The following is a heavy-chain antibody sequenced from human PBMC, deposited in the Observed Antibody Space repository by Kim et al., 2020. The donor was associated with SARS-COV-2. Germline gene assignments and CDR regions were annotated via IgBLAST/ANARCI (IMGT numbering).Heavy chain of an antibody. CDR3: ARESDYDFWSGYFPANDY. V-gene: IGHV1-3*01. J-gene: IGHJ4*02. Sequence: ASVKVSCKASGYTFTSYAMHWVRQAPGQRLEWMGWINAGNGNTKYSQKFQGRVTITRDTSASTAYMELSSLRSEDTAVYYCARESDYDFWSGYFPANDYWGQGNLVTVSS. D-gene: IGHD3-3*01. CDR1: GYTFTSYA. CDR2: INAGNGNT.